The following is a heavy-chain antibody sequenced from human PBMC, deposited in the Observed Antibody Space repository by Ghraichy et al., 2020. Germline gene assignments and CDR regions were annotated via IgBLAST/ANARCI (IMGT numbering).Heavy chain of an antibody. D-gene: IGHD3-22*01. Sequence: ASVKVSCKASGYTFTDYYLHWVRQAPGQGLEWMGWISPNSGDTYYAQKFQGRVTMTRDTSISTAYMELSRLRSDDTSVYYCARDSQRTSNYYDSGGFDIWGQGTMVTVSA. V-gene: IGHV1-2*02. J-gene: IGHJ3*02. CDR1: GYTFTDYY. CDR3: ARDSQRTSNYYDSGGFDI. CDR2: ISPNSGDT.